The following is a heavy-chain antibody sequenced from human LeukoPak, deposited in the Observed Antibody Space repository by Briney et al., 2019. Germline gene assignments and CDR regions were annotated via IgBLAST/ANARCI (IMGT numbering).Heavy chain of an antibody. CDR3: ARDRLGYCSGGSCYSGHYYYYYMDV. V-gene: IGHV3-66*01. J-gene: IGHJ6*03. CDR1: GFIVSSTY. D-gene: IGHD2-15*01. Sequence: PGGSLRLSCAASGFIVSSTYMSWVRQAPGKGLEWVSVIYSGGSTYYADSVKGRLTISRDNSKNTLYLQMNSLRAEDTAVYYCARDRLGYCSGGSCYSGHYYYYYMDVWGKGTTVTISS. CDR2: IYSGGST.